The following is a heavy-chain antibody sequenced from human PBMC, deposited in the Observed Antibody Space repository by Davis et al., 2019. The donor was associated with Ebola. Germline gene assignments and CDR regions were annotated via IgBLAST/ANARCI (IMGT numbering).Heavy chain of an antibody. J-gene: IGHJ4*02. CDR1: GFTFSSYV. D-gene: IGHD2-15*01. Sequence: GESLKISCAASGFTFSSYVMHWVRQAPGKGLEWVAVISYDGSNKYYADSVKGRFTISRDNAKNSLYLQMNSLRDEDTAVYYCARERRCSGGSCYPRGYFDYWGQGTLVTVSS. CDR3: ARERRCSGGSCYPRGYFDY. CDR2: ISYDGSNK. V-gene: IGHV3-30-3*01.